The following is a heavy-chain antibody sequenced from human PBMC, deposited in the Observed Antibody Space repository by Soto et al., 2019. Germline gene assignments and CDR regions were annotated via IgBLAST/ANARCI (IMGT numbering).Heavy chain of an antibody. V-gene: IGHV5-51*01. CDR2: IYPGDSDT. J-gene: IGHJ6*02. D-gene: IGHD6-19*01. CDR3: ARSRRGAYSSGWYSPSGYYNYGIDF. CDR1: GYRFTNYW. Sequence: PGESLKISCKGSGYRFTNYWIGWVRQMPGKGLEWMGIIYPGDSDTRYSPSFQGQVTISADTSISTAYLQWTSLKASDTAMYYCARSRRGAYSSGWYSPSGYYNYGIDFWGQGTKVTVSS.